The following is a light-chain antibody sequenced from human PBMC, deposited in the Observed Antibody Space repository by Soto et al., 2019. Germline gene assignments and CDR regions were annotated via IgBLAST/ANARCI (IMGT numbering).Light chain of an antibody. J-gene: IGKJ2*01. Sequence: DMQMPQYPSSLSESVGARVNITCRPSQTIYNYLNWYQHKPGKAPKLLIFGASTLQSGVSSRFTVSASGTDVTLTIDNLQAEDFVTYSCQQTYTIPFAFDQGTKLEI. CDR2: GAS. V-gene: IGKV1-39*01. CDR3: QQTYTIPFA. CDR1: QTIYNY.